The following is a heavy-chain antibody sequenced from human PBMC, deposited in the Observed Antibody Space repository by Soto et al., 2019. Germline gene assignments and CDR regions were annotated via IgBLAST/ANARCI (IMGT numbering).Heavy chain of an antibody. D-gene: IGHD3-10*01. Sequence: QVQLVQSGAEVKRPGSSVKVSCKASGDTFSFYSINWVRQAPGLGLEWMGRVNPILSLSNYAQRFQGRVTMTADKSTNPACMVISSLRSEDTAIYYCATSYGSGYRAFGSWGQGAQVIVSS. J-gene: IGHJ4*02. CDR2: VNPILSLS. V-gene: IGHV1-69*02. CDR3: ATSYGSGYRAFGS. CDR1: GDTFSFYS.